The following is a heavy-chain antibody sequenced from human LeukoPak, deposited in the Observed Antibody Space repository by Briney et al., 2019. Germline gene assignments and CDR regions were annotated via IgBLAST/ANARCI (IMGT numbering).Heavy chain of an antibody. CDR2: IHYTGST. D-gene: IGHD4-17*01. Sequence: SETLSLTCTVSGGSISGYYWSWIRQPPGKGLQFIGYIHYTGSTNYNPSLKSRVTISVDTSKNQFSLKLSSVTAADTAVYYCARDRVSAVPYPGDGRRAFDIWGQGTMVTVSS. V-gene: IGHV4-59*12. CDR3: ARDRVSAVPYPGDGRRAFDI. J-gene: IGHJ3*02. CDR1: GGSISGYY.